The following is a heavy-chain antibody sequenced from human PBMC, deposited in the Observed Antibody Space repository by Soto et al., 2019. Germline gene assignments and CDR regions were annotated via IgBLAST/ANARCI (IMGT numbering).Heavy chain of an antibody. Sequence: QMQLVESGGGLVQPGRSLRLSCAASGFTFSHYGMHWVRQAPGKGLEWVAVIWNDGGTKFYADSVKGRFTISRDNSKNTLYLQMNSLGVDDTAFYFCARDDDYGDNAFDYWGRGTLVTVSS. CDR2: IWNDGGTK. CDR3: ARDDDYGDNAFDY. D-gene: IGHD4-17*01. J-gene: IGHJ4*02. CDR1: GFTFSHYG. V-gene: IGHV3-33*01.